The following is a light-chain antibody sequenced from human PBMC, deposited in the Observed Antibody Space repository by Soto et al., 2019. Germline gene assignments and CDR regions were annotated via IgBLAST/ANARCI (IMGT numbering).Light chain of an antibody. Sequence: QPVLTQPASVSGSPGQSVTISCTGTSSDVGGYDYVSWYQQHPGTAPKLILYEVNNRPSGVSNRFSGSKSGNTASLIISGLQTEDEANYYCSAYTTANTLIFGTGTKVTVL. J-gene: IGLJ1*01. V-gene: IGLV2-14*01. CDR3: SAYTTANTLI. CDR1: SSDVGGYDY. CDR2: EVN.